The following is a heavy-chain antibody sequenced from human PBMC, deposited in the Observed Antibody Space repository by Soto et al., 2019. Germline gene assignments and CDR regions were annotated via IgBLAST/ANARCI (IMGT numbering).Heavy chain of an antibody. J-gene: IGHJ4*02. CDR3: ARGGQIAAAGPDY. V-gene: IGHV4-59*01. CDR2: IYYSGST. CDR1: GGSISSYY. Sequence: KPSETLSLTCTVSGGSISSYYWSWIRQSPGKGLEWIGYIYYSGSTIYNPSLESRVTISVDTSKNQFSLKLSSATAADTAVYYCARGGQIAAAGPDYWGQGTLVTSPQ. D-gene: IGHD6-13*01.